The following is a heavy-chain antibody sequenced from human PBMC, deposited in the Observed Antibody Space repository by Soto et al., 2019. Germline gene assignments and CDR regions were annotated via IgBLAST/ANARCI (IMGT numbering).Heavy chain of an antibody. D-gene: IGHD6-6*01. CDR3: EKDWQLAYYYYGMDV. V-gene: IGHV3-23*01. CDR1: GFTFSSYA. J-gene: IGHJ6*02. Sequence: GGSLRLSCAASGFTFSSYAMSWVRQAPGKGLEWVSAISGSGGSTYYADSVKGRFTISRDNSKNTLYLQMNSLRAEDTAVYYCEKDWQLAYYYYGMDVCGQGTTVTVSS. CDR2: ISGSGGST.